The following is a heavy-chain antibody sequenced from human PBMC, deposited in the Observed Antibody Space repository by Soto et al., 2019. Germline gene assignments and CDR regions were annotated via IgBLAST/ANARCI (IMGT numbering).Heavy chain of an antibody. CDR2: IIPIFGTT. D-gene: IGHD2-15*01. Sequence: ASVKVSCKASGGTLSSYVISWVRQAPGQGLEWMGGIIPIFGTTTYGEKFQGRVTITADESTSTTYMELSSLKSEDTAVYYCARDPRQDCSGETCYYSWGQGTPVTVSS. J-gene: IGHJ4*02. CDR1: GGTLSSYV. V-gene: IGHV1-69*13. CDR3: ARDPRQDCSGETCYYS.